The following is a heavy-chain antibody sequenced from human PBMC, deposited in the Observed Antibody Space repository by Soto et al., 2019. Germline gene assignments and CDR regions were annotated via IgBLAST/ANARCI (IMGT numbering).Heavy chain of an antibody. Sequence: GGSLRLSCAASGFTLSNYWMYWVRQAPGKGLVWVSLINCNGNSVNYADSVKGRVTITRDTSASTAYMELSSLKSEDTAVYYCARGTGAVIMDYWGQGTLVTVSS. V-gene: IGHV3-74*01. J-gene: IGHJ4*02. CDR3: ARGTGAVIMDY. D-gene: IGHD3-3*01. CDR2: INCNGNSV. CDR1: GFTLSNYW.